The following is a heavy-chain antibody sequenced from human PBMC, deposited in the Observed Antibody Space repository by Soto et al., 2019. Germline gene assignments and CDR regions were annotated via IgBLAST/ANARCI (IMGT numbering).Heavy chain of an antibody. CDR2: ISSSSSYI. V-gene: IGHV3-21*01. J-gene: IGHJ4*02. Sequence: GGSVRLSCAASGFTFSSYSMNWVRQAPGKGLEWVSSISSSSSYIYYADSVKGRFTISRDNAKNSLYLQMNSLRAEDTAVYYCARDLAATLARFDYWGQGTLVTVAS. D-gene: IGHD2-15*01. CDR3: ARDLAATLARFDY. CDR1: GFTFSSYS.